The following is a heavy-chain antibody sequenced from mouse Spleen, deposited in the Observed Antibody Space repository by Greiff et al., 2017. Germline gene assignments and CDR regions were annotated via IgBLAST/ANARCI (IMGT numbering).Heavy chain of an antibody. Sequence: EVKLVESGGGLVKPGGSLKLSCAASGFTFSSYAMSWVRQTPGKRLEWVATISSGGSYTSYPDSVKGRFTISRDNAKNTLYLQMSSLRSEDTAMYYCARQNYSGGYYAMDYWGQGTSVTVSS. CDR3: ARQNYSGGYYAMDY. D-gene: IGHD2-1*01. CDR2: ISSGGSYT. J-gene: IGHJ4*01. CDR1: GFTFSSYA. V-gene: IGHV5-9-3*01.